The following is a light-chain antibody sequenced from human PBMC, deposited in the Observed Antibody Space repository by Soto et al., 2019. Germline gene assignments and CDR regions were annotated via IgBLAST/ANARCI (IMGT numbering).Light chain of an antibody. CDR1: QSVSSN. Sequence: EIVMTQSQATLSVSAGERATPPCPASQSVSSNLVWYQQKPGRAPPLLLYDASTSAAGLPAGFSGSGSWTEFTLPTSSLQSEDFSVYYYQQHNSRPGTVGQGTKVDIK. J-gene: IGKJ1*01. V-gene: IGKV3-15*01. CDR3: QQHNSRPGT. CDR2: DAS.